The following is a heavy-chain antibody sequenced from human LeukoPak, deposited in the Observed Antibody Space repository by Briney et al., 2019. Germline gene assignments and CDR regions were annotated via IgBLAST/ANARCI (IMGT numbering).Heavy chain of an antibody. CDR1: GGSINSSSYY. D-gene: IGHD2-15*01. Sequence: SETLSLTCTVSGGSINSSSYYWGWIRQPPGKGLEWIGSIFYSGNTYDNPSLKSRVTISVDTSKNQFSLKLSSVTAADTAVYYCARHVNIVVVVAADYFDYWGQGTLVTVSS. J-gene: IGHJ4*02. V-gene: IGHV4-39*01. CDR2: IFYSGNT. CDR3: ARHVNIVVVVAADYFDY.